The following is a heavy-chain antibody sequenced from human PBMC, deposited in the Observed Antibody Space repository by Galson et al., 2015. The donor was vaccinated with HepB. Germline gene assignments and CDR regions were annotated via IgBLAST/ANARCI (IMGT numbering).Heavy chain of an antibody. J-gene: IGHJ4*02. CDR2: IYYSGST. CDR3: ARTISKTIDY. CDR1: GGSISSGGYS. V-gene: IGHV4-30-4*07. D-gene: IGHD3-3*01. Sequence: LSLTCAVSGGSISSGGYSWSWIRQPPGKGLEWIGYIYYSGSTYYNPSLKSRVTISVDTSKNQFSLKLSSVTAADTAVYYCARTISKTIDYWGQGTLVTVSS.